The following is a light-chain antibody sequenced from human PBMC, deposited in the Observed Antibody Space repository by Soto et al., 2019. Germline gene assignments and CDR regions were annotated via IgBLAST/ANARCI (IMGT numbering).Light chain of an antibody. V-gene: IGKV3-11*01. CDR3: QQRKTWPTIT. Sequence: EIELTQSPATLSLSPGERATLSCRASQNVEGYLAWYQQKPGQAPRLLIYDASNRAPGIPARFSGSGSGTDFTLTISSLEPEDIAVYYCQQRKTWPTITFGQGTRLEIK. CDR1: QNVEGY. J-gene: IGKJ5*01. CDR2: DAS.